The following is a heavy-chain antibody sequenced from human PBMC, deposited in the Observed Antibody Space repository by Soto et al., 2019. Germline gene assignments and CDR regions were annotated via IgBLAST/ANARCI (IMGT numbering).Heavy chain of an antibody. D-gene: IGHD3-10*01. J-gene: IGHJ4*02. CDR2: INHSGST. V-gene: IGHV4-34*01. CDR3: ARTRGKHFDY. Sequence: SETLSLTCAVYGGSLSGYYWSWIRQPPGKGLEWIGEINHSGSTNYNPSLKSRVTISVDTSKNQFSLKLSSVTAADTAVYYCARTRGKHFDYWGQGTLVTVS. CDR1: GGSLSGYY.